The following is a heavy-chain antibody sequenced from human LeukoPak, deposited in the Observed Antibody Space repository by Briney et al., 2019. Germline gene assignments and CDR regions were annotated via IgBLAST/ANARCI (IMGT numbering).Heavy chain of an antibody. V-gene: IGHV4-61*02. CDR3: ARIVLMVYALGGDAFDI. Sequence: SETLSLTCTVSGGSISSGSYYWSWIRQPAGKGLEWIGRIYTSGSTNYNPSLKSRVTISVDTSKNQFSLKLSSVTAADTAVYYCARIVLMVYALGGDAFDIWGQGTMVTVSS. CDR1: GGSISSGSYY. CDR2: IYTSGST. J-gene: IGHJ3*02. D-gene: IGHD2-8*01.